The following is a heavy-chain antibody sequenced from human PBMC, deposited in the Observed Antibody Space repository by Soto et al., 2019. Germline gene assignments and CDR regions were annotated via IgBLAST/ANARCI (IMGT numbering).Heavy chain of an antibody. CDR1: GFTFSGSA. CDR2: IRSKANSYAT. Sequence: GGSLRLSCAASGFTFSGSAMHWVRQASGKGLEWVGRIRSKANSYATAYAASVKGRFTISRDDSKNTAYLQMNSLKTEDTAVYYCTLGYDFWSGSNFDYWGQGTLVTVSS. V-gene: IGHV3-73*01. D-gene: IGHD3-3*01. J-gene: IGHJ4*02. CDR3: TLGYDFWSGSNFDY.